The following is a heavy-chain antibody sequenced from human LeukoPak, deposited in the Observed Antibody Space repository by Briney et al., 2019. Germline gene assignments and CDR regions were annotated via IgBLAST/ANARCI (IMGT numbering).Heavy chain of an antibody. V-gene: IGHV3-23*01. CDR3: AKDQAKYSDNSFDF. D-gene: IGHD4-11*01. Sequence: GGSLTLSCAASGFTFSNYAMSWVRQAPGKGLDWVSGISGSGGTTFYADSVKGRFTISRDNSKNTLSLQMNSLRAEDTAVYYCAKDQAKYSDNSFDFWGQGTLVTVSS. J-gene: IGHJ4*02. CDR1: GFTFSNYA. CDR2: ISGSGGTT.